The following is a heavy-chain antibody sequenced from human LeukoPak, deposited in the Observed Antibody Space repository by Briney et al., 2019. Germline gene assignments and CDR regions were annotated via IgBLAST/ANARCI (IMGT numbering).Heavy chain of an antibody. CDR2: IIAIFGTA. CDR1: GGTFISYA. Sequence: ASVKVSCKASGGTFISYAIRWVRQAPGEGGEWRGGIIAIFGTANYAQKFQGRETNTAEEYTSKAYMELSSLRSEDTAVYYCARVLVPAAIRNNWFDPWGQGTLVTVSS. V-gene: IGHV1-69*01. D-gene: IGHD2-2*02. CDR3: ARVLVPAAIRNNWFDP. J-gene: IGHJ5*02.